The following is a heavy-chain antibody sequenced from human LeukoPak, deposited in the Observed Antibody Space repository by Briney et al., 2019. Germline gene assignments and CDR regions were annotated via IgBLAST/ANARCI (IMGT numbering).Heavy chain of an antibody. J-gene: IGHJ3*02. CDR1: GFTFSSYS. Sequence: GSLRLSCAASGFTFSSYSMNWVRQAPGKGLEWVSSISSSSSYIYYADSVKGRFTISRDNAKNSLYLQMNSLRAEDTAVYYCARDRPRMYYYGSGSDVDAFDIWGQGTMVTVSS. CDR3: ARDRPRMYYYGSGSDVDAFDI. D-gene: IGHD3-10*01. V-gene: IGHV3-21*01. CDR2: ISSSSSYI.